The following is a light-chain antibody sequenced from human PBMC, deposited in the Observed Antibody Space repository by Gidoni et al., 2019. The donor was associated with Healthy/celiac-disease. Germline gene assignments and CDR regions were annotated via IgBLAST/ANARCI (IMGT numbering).Light chain of an antibody. J-gene: IGLJ1*01. Sequence: QSALTQPASVSVSPGKSITISCTGTNSDVGGYNYVSWYQQHPGKAPKLIIYDVSSRPSGLSNRFSGSKSGNTASLTISGLQAEDEADYYCSSYTSITTLVFGTGTKVTV. V-gene: IGLV2-14*03. CDR3: SSYTSITTLV. CDR1: NSDVGGYNY. CDR2: DVS.